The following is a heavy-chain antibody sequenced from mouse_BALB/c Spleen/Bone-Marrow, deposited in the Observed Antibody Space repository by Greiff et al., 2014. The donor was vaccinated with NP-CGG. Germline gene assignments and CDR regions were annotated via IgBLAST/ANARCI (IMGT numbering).Heavy chain of an antibody. D-gene: IGHD1-2*01. Sequence: VQLVESGPELVKPGASVRISCKASGYTLTSYYIHWVKQRPGQGLEWIGWIYPGNVNTKYNEKFKGKATLTADKSSSTAYMQLSRLTSEDSAVYFCARRVHYYGFYFDYWGQGTTLTVSS. CDR3: ARRVHYYGFYFDY. CDR2: IYPGNVNT. CDR1: GYTLTSYY. J-gene: IGHJ2*01. V-gene: IGHV1S56*01.